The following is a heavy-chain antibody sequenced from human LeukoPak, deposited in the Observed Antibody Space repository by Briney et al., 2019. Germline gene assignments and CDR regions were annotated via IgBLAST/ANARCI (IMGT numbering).Heavy chain of an antibody. CDR3: ARVGPSIFRFLERLLFGSFDI. Sequence: ASETLSLTCAVYGGSFSGYYWSWIRQAPGKGLEWIGEINHSGSTNYNPSLKSRVTISVDTSKNQFSLKLSSVTAADTAVYYCARVGPSIFRFLERLLFGSFDIWGQGTMVTVSS. J-gene: IGHJ3*02. CDR2: INHSGST. D-gene: IGHD3-3*01. V-gene: IGHV4-34*01. CDR1: GGSFSGYY.